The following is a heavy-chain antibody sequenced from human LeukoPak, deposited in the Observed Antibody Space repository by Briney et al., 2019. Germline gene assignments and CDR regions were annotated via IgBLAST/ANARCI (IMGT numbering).Heavy chain of an antibody. V-gene: IGHV3-74*01. J-gene: IGHJ4*02. Sequence: PGGSLRLSCAASGFISSSYWMHWVRQTPGKGLVWVSRINSGGSGTSYADSVEGRFTISRDNAKNTLYLQMNSLRVEDTAVYYCTTSLGPLTEYWGQGTLVTVSS. CDR2: INSGGSGT. CDR1: GFISSSYW. CDR3: TTSLGPLTEY. D-gene: IGHD7-27*01.